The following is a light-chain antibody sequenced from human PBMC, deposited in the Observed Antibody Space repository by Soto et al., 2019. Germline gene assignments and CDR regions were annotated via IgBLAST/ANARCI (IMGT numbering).Light chain of an antibody. V-gene: IGKV1-39*01. CDR3: QQSYITPRI. J-gene: IGKJ1*01. CDR1: QSVRDY. Sequence: IQMIQSPFCLFASVGDRVTLTCQASQSVRDYVNWYQQRPGKAPNLLIYAASTLHSGVPSRFSGSGSGTFFTLTINGLQPEDFATYYCQQSYITPRIFGQGTKVEV. CDR2: AAS.